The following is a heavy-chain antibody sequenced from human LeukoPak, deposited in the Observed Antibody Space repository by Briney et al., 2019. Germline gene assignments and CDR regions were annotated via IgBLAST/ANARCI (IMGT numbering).Heavy chain of an antibody. CDR2: IYYSGST. CDR1: GGSISRYY. CDR3: ARDKVVPAAIYYYYYMDV. D-gene: IGHD2-2*01. V-gene: IGHV4-59*01. J-gene: IGHJ6*03. Sequence: KPSETLSLTCTVSGGSISRYYWSWLRQPPGKGLEWIGYIYYSGSTNYNPSLKSRVTISVDTSKNQFSLKLSSVTAADTAVYYCARDKVVPAAIYYYYYMDVWGKGTTVTVSS.